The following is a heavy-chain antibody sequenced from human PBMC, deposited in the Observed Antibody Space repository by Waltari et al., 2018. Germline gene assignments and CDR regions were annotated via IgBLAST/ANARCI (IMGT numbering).Heavy chain of an antibody. D-gene: IGHD2-21*01. J-gene: IGHJ4*02. CDR2: SRDGGVYT. CDR1: GFTCFNSF. CDR3: AKGFEDLLPFDH. V-gene: IGHV3-23*04. Sequence: EVQLVESGGGLVQPGGSLRLSCAASGFTCFNSFISWGRQAPGKGLEWISASRDGGVYTYYADSVEGRFTISRDSSKNTIYLQMNSLRVEDTALYYCAKGFEDLLPFDHWGQGTQVTVSS.